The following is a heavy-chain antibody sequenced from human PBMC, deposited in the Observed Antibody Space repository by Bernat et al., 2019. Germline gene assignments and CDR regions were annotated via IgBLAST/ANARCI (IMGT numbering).Heavy chain of an antibody. CDR1: GFTFSNAW. Sequence: EVQLVESGGGLVKPGGSLRLSCAASGFTFSNAWMNWVRQAPGKGLEWVGRIKSKTDGGTTDYAAPVKGRFTISRDDSKNTLYLQMNSLKTEDTAVYYCTTDPGNIRYFANEGQGHKNWFDPWGQGTLVTVSS. CDR2: IKSKTDGGTT. J-gene: IGHJ5*02. V-gene: IGHV3-15*07. D-gene: IGHD3-9*01. CDR3: TTDPGNIRYFANEGQGHKNWFDP.